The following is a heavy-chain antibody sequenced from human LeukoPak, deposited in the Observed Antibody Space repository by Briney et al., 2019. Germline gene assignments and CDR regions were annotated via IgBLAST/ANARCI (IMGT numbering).Heavy chain of an antibody. CDR3: ARAEEVAGSELLWFGELLFDAFDI. CDR2: IYYSGST. Sequence: SETLSLTCTVSGSSISSYYWSWIRQPPGKGLEWIGYIYYSGSTNYNPSLKSRVTISVDTSKNQFSLKLSSVTAADTAVYYCARAEEVAGSELLWFGELLFDAFDIWGQGTMVTVSS. V-gene: IGHV4-59*01. D-gene: IGHD3-10*01. CDR1: GSSISSYY. J-gene: IGHJ3*02.